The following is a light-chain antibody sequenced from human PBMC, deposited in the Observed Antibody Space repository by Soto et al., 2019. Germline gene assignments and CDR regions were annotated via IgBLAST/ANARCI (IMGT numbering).Light chain of an antibody. V-gene: IGLV2-14*03. CDR1: SSDVGGYNS. Sequence: QSALTQPASVSGSPGQSITISCTGTSSDVGGYNSVSWYQQHPGKAPKLIIDDVSNRPSGDSYRVSGSVSCNTASLTIYGLQAEDVADYYCSSYSTSSTYVFGFGTKLTVL. J-gene: IGLJ1*01. CDR3: SSYSTSSTYV. CDR2: DVS.